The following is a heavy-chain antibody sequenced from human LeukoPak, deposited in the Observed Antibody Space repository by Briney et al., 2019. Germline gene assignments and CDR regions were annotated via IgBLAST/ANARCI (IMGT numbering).Heavy chain of an antibody. CDR2: ISGSGGST. D-gene: IGHD6-6*01. CDR3: AAPRRPGDYYYYYMDV. Sequence: PGGSLRLSCAASGFTFGSYAMNWVRQSPGKGLEWVSAISGSGGSTYYADSVKGRFTISRDNSKNTLYLQMNSLRAEDTAVYYCAAPRRPGDYYYYYMDVWGRGTTVTISS. CDR1: GFTFGSYA. V-gene: IGHV3-23*01. J-gene: IGHJ6*03.